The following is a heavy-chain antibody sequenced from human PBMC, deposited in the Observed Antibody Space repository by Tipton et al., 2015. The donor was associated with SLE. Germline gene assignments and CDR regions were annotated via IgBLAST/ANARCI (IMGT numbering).Heavy chain of an antibody. D-gene: IGHD5-18*01. CDR1: GFTFSSYG. Sequence: SLRLSCAASGFTFSSYGMHWVRQAQGKGLEWVAVIWYDGSNKYYADSVKGRFTISRDNSKNTLYLQMNSLRAEDKAMSYCAKDSSRGYSYGYFDYWGQGTLVTVSS. J-gene: IGHJ4*02. CDR3: AKDSSRGYSYGYFDY. CDR2: IWYDGSNK. V-gene: IGHV3-30*18.